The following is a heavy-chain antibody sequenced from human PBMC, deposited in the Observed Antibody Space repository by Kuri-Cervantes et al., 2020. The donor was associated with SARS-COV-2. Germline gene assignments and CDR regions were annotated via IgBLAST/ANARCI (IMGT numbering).Heavy chain of an antibody. D-gene: IGHD1-26*01. V-gene: IGHV4-39*07. Sequence: GSLRLSCTVSGGSISSSSYYWGWIRPPPGKGLEWIGSIYYSGSTYYNPSPKSRVTISVDTSKNQFSLKLSSVTAADTAVYYCARGGAIFDYWGQGTLVTVSS. CDR3: ARGGAIFDY. CDR2: IYYSGST. CDR1: GGSISSSSYY. J-gene: IGHJ4*02.